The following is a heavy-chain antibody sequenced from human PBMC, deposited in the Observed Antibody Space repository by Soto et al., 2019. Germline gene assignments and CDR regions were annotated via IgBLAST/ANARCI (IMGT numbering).Heavy chain of an antibody. Sequence: EVQLLESGGGLVQPGGSLRLSCAASGFTFSSYAMSWVRQAPGKGLEWVSAISGSGGSTYYADSVKGRFTISRDNSKNALYLQMNSLRAEDTAVYYCAKDSPNLYCSGGRCSYYYYYGMDVWGQGTTVTVSS. CDR1: GFTFSSYA. J-gene: IGHJ6*02. D-gene: IGHD2-15*01. V-gene: IGHV3-23*01. CDR2: ISGSGGST. CDR3: AKDSPNLYCSGGRCSYYYYYGMDV.